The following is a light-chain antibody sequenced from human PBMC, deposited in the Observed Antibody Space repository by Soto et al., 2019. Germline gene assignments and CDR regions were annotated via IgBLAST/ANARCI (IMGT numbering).Light chain of an antibody. CDR2: DAS. V-gene: IGKV3D-20*02. J-gene: IGKJ4*01. Sequence: EIVLTQSPGTLSLSPGERATLSCRASQSVSNSFLAWYQQKPGQAPRLLIYDASNRASGIPARFSGSGSGTDFTLTISRLEPEDFAVYYCQQRYDWQITFGGGTKVEIK. CDR1: QSVSNSF. CDR3: QQRYDWQIT.